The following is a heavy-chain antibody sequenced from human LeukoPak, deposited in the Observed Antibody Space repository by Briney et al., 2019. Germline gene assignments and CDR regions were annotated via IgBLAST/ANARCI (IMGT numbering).Heavy chain of an antibody. J-gene: IGHJ6*04. V-gene: IGHV3-30*02. CDR1: GFIFSDYG. D-gene: IGHD6-13*01. CDR3: AKGRGGSSWFFMDV. Sequence: GGSLILSCAASGFIFSDYGMHWVRQAPGKGLEWVAFIRYDESNEYYAESVKGRLTISRDNSKNTLYLQVNSLRSEDTAMYYCAKGRGGSSWFFMDVWGKGTTVTISS. CDR2: IRYDESNE.